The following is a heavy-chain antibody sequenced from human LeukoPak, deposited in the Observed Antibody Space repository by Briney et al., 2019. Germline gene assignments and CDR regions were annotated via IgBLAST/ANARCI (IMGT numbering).Heavy chain of an antibody. J-gene: IGHJ3*02. CDR1: GGIFSSYA. CDR3: ARDPRVDLDANDAFDI. Sequence: SVKVSCKASGGIFSSYAISWVRQAPGQGLEWMGGIIPIFGTANYAQKFQGRVTITADESTSTAYMELSSLGSEDTAVYYCARDPRVDLDANDAFDIWGQGTMVTVSS. D-gene: IGHD3-9*01. V-gene: IGHV1-69*13. CDR2: IIPIFGTA.